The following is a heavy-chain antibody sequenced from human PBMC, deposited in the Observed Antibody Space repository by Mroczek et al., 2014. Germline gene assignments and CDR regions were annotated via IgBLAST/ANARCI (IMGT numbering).Heavy chain of an antibody. CDR3: ARGMRPAYCSGGSCYVSYYGMDV. CDR2: IFSNDEK. V-gene: IGHV2-26*01. Sequence: GPVLVKPTETLTLTCTVSGFSLSNARMGVSWIRQPPGKALEWLAHIFSNDEKSYSTSLKSRLTISKDTSKSQVVLTMTNMDPVDTATYYCARGMRPAYCSGGSCYVSYYGMDVWGQGTTVTVSS. D-gene: IGHD2-15*01. J-gene: IGHJ6*02. CDR1: GFSLSNARMG.